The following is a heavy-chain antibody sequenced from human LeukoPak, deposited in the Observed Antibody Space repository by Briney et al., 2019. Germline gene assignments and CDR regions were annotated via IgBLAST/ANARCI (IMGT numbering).Heavy chain of an antibody. CDR1: GGSISSYY. J-gene: IGHJ4*02. CDR2: VYHIGIT. Sequence: SETLSLTCTVSGGSISSYYWAWIRQPPGEGLEWIGSVYHIGITYYTPSLKSRVSISVDTSKNQFSLKVTSVTAADTAVYYCAREWQYQFDYWGQGSLVTVSS. D-gene: IGHD4-11*01. V-gene: IGHV4-39*07. CDR3: AREWQYQFDY.